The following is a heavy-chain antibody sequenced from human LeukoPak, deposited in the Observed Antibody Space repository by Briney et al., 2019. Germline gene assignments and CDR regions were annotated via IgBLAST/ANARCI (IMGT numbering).Heavy chain of an antibody. CDR2: ISSSSTTI. V-gene: IGHV3-48*01. CDR1: GFTFSYYT. J-gene: IGHJ6*02. Sequence: GGSLRLSCAASGFTFSYYTMNWVRQAPGKGLEWVSYISSSSTTIYYADSVKGRFTVSRDNAKNSLYLQMNSLRADDTAVYYCAGELRGSGWYVYYYYGMDVWGQGTTVTVSS. CDR3: AGELRGSGWYVYYYYGMDV. D-gene: IGHD6-19*01.